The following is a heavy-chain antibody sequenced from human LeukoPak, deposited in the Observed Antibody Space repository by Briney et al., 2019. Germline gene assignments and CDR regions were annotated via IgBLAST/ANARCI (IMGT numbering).Heavy chain of an antibody. CDR3: ARALYYYDSSGYYYGAFDI. J-gene: IGHJ3*02. CDR2: IIPILGIA. D-gene: IGHD3-22*01. V-gene: IGHV1-69*04. CDR1: GGTFSSYA. Sequence: SVKVSCMASGGTFSSYAISWVRPAPGQGLEWMGRIIPILGIANYAQKFQGRVTITADKSTSTAYMELSSLRSEDTAVYYCARALYYYDSSGYYYGAFDIWGQGTMVTVSS.